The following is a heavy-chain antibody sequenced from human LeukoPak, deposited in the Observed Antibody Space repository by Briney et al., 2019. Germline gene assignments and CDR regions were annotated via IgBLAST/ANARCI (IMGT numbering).Heavy chain of an antibody. CDR1: GASLNGHY. Sequence: PSETLSLTCAIYGASLNGHYWSWIRQPPGKGLEWIGEGSDVGGTKYNPSLKSRVTISADTSKNQFSLKLTSVTAADTAVYYCARGVTSLWSDAFDIWGQGTMVTVSS. V-gene: IGHV4-34*01. CDR2: GSDVGGT. CDR3: ARGVTSLWSDAFDI. D-gene: IGHD3-10*01. J-gene: IGHJ3*02.